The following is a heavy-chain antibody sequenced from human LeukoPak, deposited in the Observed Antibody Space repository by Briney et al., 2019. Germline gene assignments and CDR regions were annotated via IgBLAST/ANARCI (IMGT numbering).Heavy chain of an antibody. CDR2: ISSSSSTI. V-gene: IGHV3-48*02. Sequence: GGSLRLSCSASGFTPSTYTMNWVIQAPGEGLQGFFYISSSSSTIYYADSVKGRFTISRDNAKNSLYLQMNSLRDEDTAVYYCAREYSSSSGRAFDIWGQGTMVAVSS. D-gene: IGHD6-6*01. J-gene: IGHJ3*02. CDR1: GFTPSTYT. CDR3: AREYSSSSGRAFDI.